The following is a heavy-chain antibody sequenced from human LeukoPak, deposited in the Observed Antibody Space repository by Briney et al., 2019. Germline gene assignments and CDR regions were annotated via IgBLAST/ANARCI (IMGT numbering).Heavy chain of an antibody. D-gene: IGHD6-19*01. CDR3: ARIAVAGTDAGY. Sequence: GGSLRLSCAASGFTVSSNYMSWVRQAPGKGLEWVSVIYSGGSTYYADSVKGRFTISRDNSKNTLYLQMNSLRAEDTAVYYCARIAVAGTDAGYWGQGTLVTVSS. CDR2: IYSGGST. CDR1: GFTVSSNY. V-gene: IGHV3-53*05. J-gene: IGHJ4*02.